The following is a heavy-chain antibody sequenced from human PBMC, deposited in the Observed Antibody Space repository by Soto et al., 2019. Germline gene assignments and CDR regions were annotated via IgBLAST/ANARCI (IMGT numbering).Heavy chain of an antibody. J-gene: IGHJ4*02. CDR2: ISAYNGNT. CDR1: GGTFTSYG. D-gene: IGHD3-16*02. Sequence: GASVKVSCKASGGTFTSYGISWVRQAPGQGLEWMGWISAYNGNTNYAQKLQGRVTMTTDTSTSTAYMELRSLRSDDTAVYYCARGLHLLRLGELSLLGYWGQGTLVTVSS. CDR3: ARGLHLLRLGELSLLGY. V-gene: IGHV1-18*01.